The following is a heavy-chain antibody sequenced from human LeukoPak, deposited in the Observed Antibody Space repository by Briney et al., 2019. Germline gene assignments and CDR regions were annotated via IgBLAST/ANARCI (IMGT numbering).Heavy chain of an antibody. CDR2: ISGSGGST. CDR1: GFTFSSYA. V-gene: IGHV3-23*01. J-gene: IGHJ4*02. Sequence: GGSLRLSCAASGFTFSSYALSWVRQAPGKGLEWVSTISGSGGSTFYADSLKGRFTISRDSSKNTLCLQMSSLRAEDTALYYCAKAGAAAGTLFFDYWGQGTLVTVSS. D-gene: IGHD6-13*01. CDR3: AKAGAAAGTLFFDY.